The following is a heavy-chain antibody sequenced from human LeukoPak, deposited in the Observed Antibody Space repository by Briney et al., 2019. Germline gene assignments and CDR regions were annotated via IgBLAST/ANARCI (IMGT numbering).Heavy chain of an antibody. CDR1: GFTFSSYA. CDR2: ISGSGGST. V-gene: IGHV3-23*01. CDR3: AKTASWIGGWLSY. D-gene: IGHD6-19*01. Sequence: GGSLRLSCAASGFTFSSYAMSWVRQAPGKGLEWVSAISGSGGSTYYADSVKGRFTISRDNSKNTLYLQLNRLRAEDTAVYYCAKTASWIGGWLSYWGQGTLVTVSS. J-gene: IGHJ4*02.